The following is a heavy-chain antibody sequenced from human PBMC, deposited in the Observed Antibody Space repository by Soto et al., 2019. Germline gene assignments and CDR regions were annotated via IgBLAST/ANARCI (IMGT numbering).Heavy chain of an antibody. CDR3: ARHNWGWLDFDY. D-gene: IGHD7-27*01. CDR2: TYYRSKWYN. V-gene: IGHV6-1*01. J-gene: IGHJ4*02. Sequence: QVQLQQSGPGLVKPSQTLSLTCAISGDSVSSDSVAWNWIRQSPSRGLEWLGRTYYRSKWYNDYAVSVQSQITINADTSKNQFSLQLKSVTPEDTAVYYCARHNWGWLDFDYWGQGTVVTVSS. CDR1: GDSVSSDSVA.